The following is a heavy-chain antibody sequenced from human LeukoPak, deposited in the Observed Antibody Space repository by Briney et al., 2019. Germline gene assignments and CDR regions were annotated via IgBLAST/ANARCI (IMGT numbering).Heavy chain of an antibody. D-gene: IGHD1-20*01. Sequence: GGSLRLSCAASGFTFDDYAMHWVRQAPGKGLEWVSGISWNSGSIGYADSVKGRFTISRDNAKNSLYLQMNSLRAEDTALYYCAKLEVELQQFITDPDYWGQGTLVTVSS. CDR3: AKLEVELQQFITDPDY. J-gene: IGHJ4*02. V-gene: IGHV3-9*01. CDR2: ISWNSGSI. CDR1: GFTFDDYA.